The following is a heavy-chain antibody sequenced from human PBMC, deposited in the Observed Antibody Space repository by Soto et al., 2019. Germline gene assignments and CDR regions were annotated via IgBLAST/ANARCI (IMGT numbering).Heavy chain of an antibody. CDR3: AGMGYSFEVFGRPFDN. V-gene: IGHV4-59*13. CDR2: IYIEST. Sequence: SATLSLTCSVPRYSLIRYYWSWVRQPPGRGLEWIGYIYIESTNYSPSLKSRATISIDTSKRQFSLKLTSMTAADTAVYYCAGMGYSFEVFGRPFDNWGLGTLVTVS. CDR1: RYSLIRYY. J-gene: IGHJ4*02. D-gene: IGHD2-21*01.